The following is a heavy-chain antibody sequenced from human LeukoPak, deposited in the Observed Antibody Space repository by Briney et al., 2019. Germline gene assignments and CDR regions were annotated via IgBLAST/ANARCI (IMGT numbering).Heavy chain of an antibody. V-gene: IGHV3-23*01. Sequence: GGSLRLSCAASGFTFVTFAMGWVRQAPGKGLEWVSTISGSGGGTYHADSVKGRFTISRDNSKNTLYLQMNSLRAEDTAVYYCAKHKGAGSRYSYSMDVWGKGATVTVSS. CDR2: ISGSGGGT. D-gene: IGHD6-13*01. J-gene: IGHJ6*03. CDR1: GFTFVTFA. CDR3: AKHKGAGSRYSYSMDV.